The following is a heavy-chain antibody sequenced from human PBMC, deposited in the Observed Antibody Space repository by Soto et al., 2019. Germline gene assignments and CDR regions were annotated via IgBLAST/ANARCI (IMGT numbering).Heavy chain of an antibody. CDR2: IYSGGST. Sequence: GGSLRLSCAASGFTVSSNYMSWVRQAPGKGLEWVSVIYSGGSTYHADSVKGRFTISRDNSKNALYLQMNSLRAEDTAVYYCASMKKYYGSGSSKYYGMDVWGQGTTVTV. CDR1: GFTVSSNY. CDR3: ASMKKYYGSGSSKYYGMDV. J-gene: IGHJ6*02. V-gene: IGHV3-53*01. D-gene: IGHD3-10*01.